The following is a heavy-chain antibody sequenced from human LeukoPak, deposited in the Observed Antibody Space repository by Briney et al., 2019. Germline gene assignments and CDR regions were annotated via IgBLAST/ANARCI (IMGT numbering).Heavy chain of an antibody. D-gene: IGHD1-26*01. Sequence: ASVKVSCKTSGYRFSDYGISWVRQAPGQGLQRMGWINTYNGNTEYAQSLQGRATMTIDTATATAYLEVRSLISDDTAVYYCARDLGEGAKRDLDFWGQGTLVTVSS. V-gene: IGHV1-18*01. J-gene: IGHJ4*02. CDR3: ARDLGEGAKRDLDF. CDR1: GYRFSDYG. CDR2: INTYNGNT.